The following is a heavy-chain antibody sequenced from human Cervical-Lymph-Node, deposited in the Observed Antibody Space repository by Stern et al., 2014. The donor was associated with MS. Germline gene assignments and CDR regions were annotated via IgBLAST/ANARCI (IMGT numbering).Heavy chain of an antibody. V-gene: IGHV1-2*06. CDR3: ARRGMDV. CDR1: GYTFTAYY. CDR2: IIAASGVT. Sequence: VQLVQSGAEVKKPGASVKISCRTSGYTFTAYYIHWVRQAPGQGLEWMGRIIAASGVTAYAQNFQDRVTMTRDTSINTVYMEMTRLTSDDTAVYFCARRGMDVWGQGTTVTVSS. J-gene: IGHJ6*02.